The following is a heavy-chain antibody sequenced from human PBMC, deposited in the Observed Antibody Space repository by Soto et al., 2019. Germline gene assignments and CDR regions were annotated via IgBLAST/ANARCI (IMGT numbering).Heavy chain of an antibody. CDR3: ARDRGVGPHVAGNNHYYYYMDV. J-gene: IGHJ6*03. CDR1: GYSFTNYG. V-gene: IGHV1-18*01. Sequence: QDQLVQSGAEVKKPGASVTVSCKASGYSFTNYGVTWVRQAPGQGLEWMGWISAFNGNTHYAQNLQGRVTMTTDATTSRAYMGRRRLRCDDTAVYYCARDRGVGPHVAGNNHYYYYMDVWGKGTTVTVAS. D-gene: IGHD6-19*01. CDR2: ISAFNGNT.